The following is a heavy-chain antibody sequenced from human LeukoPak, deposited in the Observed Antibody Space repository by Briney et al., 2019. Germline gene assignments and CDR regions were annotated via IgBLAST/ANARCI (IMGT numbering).Heavy chain of an antibody. CDR1: GGSISSYY. V-gene: IGHV4-59*12. D-gene: IGHD3-22*01. Sequence: SETLPLTCTVSGGSISSYYWSWIRQPPGKGLEWIGYIYYSGSTNYNPSLKSRVTISEDTSKNQFSLKLSSVTAADTAVYYCAREDYYDSSGQTDAFDIWGQGTMVTVSS. J-gene: IGHJ3*02. CDR2: IYYSGST. CDR3: AREDYYDSSGQTDAFDI.